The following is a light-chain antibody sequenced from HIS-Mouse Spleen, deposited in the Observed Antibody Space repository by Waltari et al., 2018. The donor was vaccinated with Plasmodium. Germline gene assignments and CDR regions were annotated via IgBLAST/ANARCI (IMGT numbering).Light chain of an antibody. CDR3: CSYAGSSTNWV. V-gene: IGLV2-23*01. CDR2: EGS. Sequence: QSALTQPASVSGSPGQSIPLSCTGTSSAVGSYNIVYWYQQHTGKAPKLMIYEGSKRPSGVSNRFSGSKSGNTASLTISGLQAEDEADYYCCSYAGSSTNWVFGGGTKLTVL. J-gene: IGLJ3*02. CDR1: SSAVGSYNI.